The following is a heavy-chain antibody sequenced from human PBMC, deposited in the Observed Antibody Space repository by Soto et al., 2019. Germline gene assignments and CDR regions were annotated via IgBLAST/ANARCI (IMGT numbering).Heavy chain of an antibody. CDR3: ARAASTSMATHWLDP. D-gene: IGHD5-18*01. V-gene: IGHV1-69*01. CDR1: GGTFNNYG. J-gene: IGHJ5*02. Sequence: QVQLVQSGAEVKKPGSSVKVSCKASGGTFNNYGISWVRQAPGQGLEWVGGIIPIFGTPNYAQKFQGRVTITADGSTSTAYMELSSLRSEDTAVYYCARAASTSMATHWLDPWGQGTLVTVSS. CDR2: IIPIFGTP.